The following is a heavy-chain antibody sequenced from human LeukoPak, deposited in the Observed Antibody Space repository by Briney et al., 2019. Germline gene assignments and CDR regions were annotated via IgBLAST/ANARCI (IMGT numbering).Heavy chain of an antibody. CDR1: GFTVSGNY. D-gene: IGHD4-23*01. CDR3: ARRAGGYSHPYDY. Sequence: AGGSLRLSCAVSGFTVSGNYMSWDRQAPGKGLEWVSLIYSGGTTYYADSVKGRFTISRDNSKNTLYLQMNSLRAEDTAVYYCARRAGGYSHPYDYWGQGILVTVSS. J-gene: IGHJ4*02. V-gene: IGHV3-53*01. CDR2: IYSGGTT.